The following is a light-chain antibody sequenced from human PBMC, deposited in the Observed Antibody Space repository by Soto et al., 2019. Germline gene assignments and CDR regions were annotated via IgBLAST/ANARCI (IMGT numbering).Light chain of an antibody. CDR3: SSYTSSSIDYV. V-gene: IGLV2-14*01. CDR1: SSDVGGYNY. CDR2: EVS. J-gene: IGLJ1*01. Sequence: QSALTQPASVSGSPGQSITISCTGTSSDVGGYNYVSWYQQHPGKAPKLMISEVSTGRSGVSNRFSGSKSGNTASLTISGRQAEDEADYYCSSYTSSSIDYVFGTGTKVTVL.